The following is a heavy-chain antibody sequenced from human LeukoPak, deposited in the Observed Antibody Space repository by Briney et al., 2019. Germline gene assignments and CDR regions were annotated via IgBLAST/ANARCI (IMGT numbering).Heavy chain of an antibody. V-gene: IGHV4-30-4*01. J-gene: IGHJ6*02. CDR3: ARVDSSSWSSRWYGMDV. CDR2: IYYSGST. CDR1: GGSISSGDYY. D-gene: IGHD6-13*01. Sequence: PSQTLSLTCTVSGGSISSGDYYWSWIRQPPGKGLEWIGYIYYSGSTYYNPSLKSRVTISVDTSKNQFSLKLSSVTAADTAVYYCARVDSSSWSSRWYGMDVWGQGTTVTVSS.